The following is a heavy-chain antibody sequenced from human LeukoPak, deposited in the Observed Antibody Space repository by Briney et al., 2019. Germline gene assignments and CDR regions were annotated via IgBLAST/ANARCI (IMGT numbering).Heavy chain of an antibody. V-gene: IGHV4-59*08. J-gene: IGHJ4*02. D-gene: IGHD2-15*01. CDR2: TYYSGST. CDR1: GGSISPYY. Sequence: PSETLSLTCIVSGGSISPYYWSWIRQPPGSGLEWFAYTYYSGSTSYNPSLKSRVAIPVDTSNNEVSLKLSSVTAADTAVYYCARHGYCSGGSCYWDYWGQGTLVTVSS. CDR3: ARHGYCSGGSCYWDY.